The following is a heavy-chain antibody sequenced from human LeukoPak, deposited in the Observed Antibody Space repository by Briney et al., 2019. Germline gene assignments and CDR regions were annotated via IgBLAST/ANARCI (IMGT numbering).Heavy chain of an antibody. Sequence: GASVTVSCKASGYTFSGYYIHWVRQAPGQGLEWMGWINPNSGGTNYAQTFQGRVTMTRDTSITTAYMELSRLRYDDTALYYCARLGIVPAGIDYWGQGTLLTVSS. D-gene: IGHD6-13*01. CDR2: INPNSGGT. CDR1: GYTFSGYY. J-gene: IGHJ4*02. V-gene: IGHV1-2*02. CDR3: ARLGIVPAGIDY.